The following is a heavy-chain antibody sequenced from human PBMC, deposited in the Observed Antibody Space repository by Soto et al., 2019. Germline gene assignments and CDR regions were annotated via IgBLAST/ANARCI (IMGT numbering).Heavy chain of an antibody. J-gene: IGHJ5*02. Sequence: QVQLVQSGAEVKKPGASVKVSCKASGYTFTSYYMHWMRQAPGQGLEWMGIINPSGGSTSYAQKYQGRVNMTRDTSTGTVYMELSSLRSEDTAVYYCARGVGAVAGPHATWGQGTLVTVSS. V-gene: IGHV1-46*01. CDR3: ARGVGAVAGPHAT. CDR2: INPSGGST. CDR1: GYTFTSYY. D-gene: IGHD6-19*01.